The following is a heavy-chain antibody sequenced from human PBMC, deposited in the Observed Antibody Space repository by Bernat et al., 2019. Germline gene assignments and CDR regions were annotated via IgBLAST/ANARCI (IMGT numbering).Heavy chain of an antibody. CDR2: ISGSGGST. D-gene: IGHD3-16*02. J-gene: IGHJ4*02. CDR1: GFTFSSYA. CDR3: AKDQYDYVWGSYRK. Sequence: EVQLLESGGGLVQPGGSLRLSCAASGFTFSSYAMSWVRQAPGKGLEWVSAISGSGGSTYYADSVKGRFTISRDNSKNTLYLQMSSLRAEDTAVYYCAKDQYDYVWGSYRKWGQGTLVTVSS. V-gene: IGHV3-23*01.